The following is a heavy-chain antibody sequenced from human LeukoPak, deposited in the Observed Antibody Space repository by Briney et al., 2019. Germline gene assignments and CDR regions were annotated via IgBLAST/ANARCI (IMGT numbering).Heavy chain of an antibody. Sequence: ASVRVSCKASGYTFTSYGISLVRQAPGQGLEWMGWISAYNGNTNYAQKLQGRVTMTTDTSTSTAYMELRSLRSDDTAVYYFARDAGLYYDFWSGHPDYWGQGTLVTVSS. D-gene: IGHD3-3*01. CDR3: ARDAGLYYDFWSGHPDY. V-gene: IGHV1-18*01. CDR2: ISAYNGNT. J-gene: IGHJ4*02. CDR1: GYTFTSYG.